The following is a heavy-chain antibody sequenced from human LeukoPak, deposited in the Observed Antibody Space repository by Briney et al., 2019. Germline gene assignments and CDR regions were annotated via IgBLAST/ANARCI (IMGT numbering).Heavy chain of an antibody. V-gene: IGHV3-30-3*01. D-gene: IGHD2-15*01. CDR1: GFTFSSYA. CDR3: ARGVVPTWV. Sequence: GGSLRLSCAASGFTFSSYAMHWVRQAPGKGLEWVAVISYDGSNKYYADSVKGRFTISRDNAKNTLYLQMNSLRAEDTAVYYCARGVVPTWVWGQGTTVTVSS. J-gene: IGHJ6*02. CDR2: ISYDGSNK.